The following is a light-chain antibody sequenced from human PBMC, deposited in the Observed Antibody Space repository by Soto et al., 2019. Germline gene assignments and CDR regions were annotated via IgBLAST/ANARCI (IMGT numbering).Light chain of an antibody. CDR3: QQYGSSPRT. CDR2: GAS. Sequence: IVLTQSPCTLSLYPGERAILSCRASQSVSSSYLAWYRQKPGQAPSLLIYGASSRATGIPDRFSGSGSGTDFTLTISRLETEDFAVYYCQQYGSSPRTFGQGTKVDI. CDR1: QSVSSSY. V-gene: IGKV3-20*01. J-gene: IGKJ1*01.